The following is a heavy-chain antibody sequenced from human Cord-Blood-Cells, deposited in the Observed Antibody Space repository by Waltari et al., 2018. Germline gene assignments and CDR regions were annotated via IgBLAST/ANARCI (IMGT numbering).Heavy chain of an antibody. J-gene: IGHJ6*02. CDR2: FDPEDGET. CDR1: GYTLPELS. CDR3: ATVDGGWFSELFPYYGMDV. V-gene: IGHV1-24*01. D-gene: IGHD3-10*01. Sequence: QVQLVQSGAEVKKPGASVKVSCKVSGYTLPELSMHWVRQAPGKGLEWMGGFDPEDGETIYAQKFQGRVTMTEDTSTDTAYMELSSLRSEDTAVYYCATVDGGWFSELFPYYGMDVWGQGTTVTVSS.